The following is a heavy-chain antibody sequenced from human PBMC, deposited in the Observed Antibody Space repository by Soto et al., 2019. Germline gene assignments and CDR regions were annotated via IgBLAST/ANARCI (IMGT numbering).Heavy chain of an antibody. CDR2: ISGSGGGT. D-gene: IGHD7-27*01. V-gene: IGHV3-23*01. J-gene: IGHJ4*02. CDR1: GFTFSSYA. Sequence: PGGCLRLSCAASGFTFSSYAMSWVRQAPGKGLEWVSSISGSGGGTYYTDSVKGRFTFSRDNSKSTLYLQVDSLRPEDAAVYYCARDPKTSGGQHWAFNYFDSWGQGTLVTVSS. CDR3: ARDPKTSGGQHWAFNYFDS.